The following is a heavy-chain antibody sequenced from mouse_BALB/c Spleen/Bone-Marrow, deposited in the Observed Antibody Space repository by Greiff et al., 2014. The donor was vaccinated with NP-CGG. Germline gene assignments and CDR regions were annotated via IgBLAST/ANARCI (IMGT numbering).Heavy chain of an antibody. CDR1: GYSFTNYY. D-gene: IGHD1-1*01. CDR2: INPSNGGT. CDR3: TRSNYGYWYFDV. V-gene: IGHV1S81*02. Sequence: VQLEESGAELVKPGASVKLSCKASGYSFTNYYMYWVKRRPGQGLEWIGEINPSNGGTNFNEKFKNKATLTVDKSSSTAYMQHSSLTSEDSAVYYCTRSNYGYWYFDVWGAGTTVTVSS. J-gene: IGHJ1*01.